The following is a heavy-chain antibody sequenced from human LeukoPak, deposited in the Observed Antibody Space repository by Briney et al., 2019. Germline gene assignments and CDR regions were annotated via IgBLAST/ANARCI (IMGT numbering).Heavy chain of an antibody. CDR1: GFTFSSYA. J-gene: IGHJ4*02. Sequence: PGGSLRLSCAASGFTFSSYAMSWVRQAPGKGLEWVANIKQDGSEKYYVDSVKGRFIISRDNAKNSLYLQMNSLRAEDTAVYYCARRNWGSDYWGQGTLVTVSS. V-gene: IGHV3-7*01. CDR3: ARRNWGSDY. D-gene: IGHD7-27*01. CDR2: IKQDGSEK.